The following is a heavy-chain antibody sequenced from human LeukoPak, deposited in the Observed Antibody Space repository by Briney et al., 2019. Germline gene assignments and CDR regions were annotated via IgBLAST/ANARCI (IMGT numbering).Heavy chain of an antibody. J-gene: IGHJ5*02. D-gene: IGHD2-15*01. CDR2: IYYSGST. Sequence: PSETLSLTCTVSGGSISSSSYYWGWIRQPPGKGLEWIGSIYYSGSTYYNPSLKSRVTISVDTSKNQFSLKLSSVTAADTAVYYCARDRCSGGSCYSDWFDPWGQGTLVTVSS. CDR1: GGSISSSSYY. V-gene: IGHV4-39*02. CDR3: ARDRCSGGSCYSDWFDP.